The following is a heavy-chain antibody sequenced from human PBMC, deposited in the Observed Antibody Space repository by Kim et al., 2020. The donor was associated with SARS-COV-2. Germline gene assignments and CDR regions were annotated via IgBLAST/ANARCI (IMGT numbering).Heavy chain of an antibody. Sequence: GGSLRLSCAASGFTFSDYAMSWIRQAPGKGLEWVSYISSSGSTIYYADSVKGRFTISRDNAKNTLYLQMNSLRAEDTAVYYCARDVAYYRIYYFDYLGQGNLVTVSS. D-gene: IGHD3-22*01. CDR3: ARDVAYYRIYYFDY. CDR1: GFTFSDYA. V-gene: IGHV3-11*04. CDR2: ISSSGSTI. J-gene: IGHJ4*02.